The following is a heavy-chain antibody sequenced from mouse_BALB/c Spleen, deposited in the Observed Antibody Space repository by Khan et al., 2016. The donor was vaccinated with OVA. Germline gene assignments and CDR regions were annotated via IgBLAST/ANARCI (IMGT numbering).Heavy chain of an antibody. V-gene: IGHV1S81*02. J-gene: IGHJ3*01. CDR2: INPSNGGT. CDR1: GYTFSSYY. D-gene: IGHD2-10*02. CDR3: TRSGYANPFAY. Sequence: QVQLKESGAELVKPGASVRLSCKASGYTFSSYYMYWVKQRPGQGLEWIGGINPSNGGTNFNEKFKTKVTLTVDKSSSTDYMQLTRLTSEDSAVYYCTRSGYANPFAYWGQGTLVTVSA.